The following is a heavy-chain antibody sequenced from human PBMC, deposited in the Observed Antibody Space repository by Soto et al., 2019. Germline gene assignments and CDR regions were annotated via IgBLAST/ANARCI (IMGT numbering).Heavy chain of an antibody. CDR2: ISGSGGST. CDR3: AKDSSIRQWLAPFDY. Sequence: GGSLRLSCAASGFTFSSYAMSWVRQAPGKGLEWVSAISGSGGSTYYADSVKGRFTISRDNSKNTLYLQMNSLRAEDTAVYYCAKDSSIRQWLAPFDYWGQGTLVTVSS. V-gene: IGHV3-23*01. D-gene: IGHD6-19*01. CDR1: GFTFSSYA. J-gene: IGHJ4*02.